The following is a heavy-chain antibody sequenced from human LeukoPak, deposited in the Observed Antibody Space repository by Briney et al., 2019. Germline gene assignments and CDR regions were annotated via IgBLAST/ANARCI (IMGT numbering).Heavy chain of an antibody. D-gene: IGHD2-15*01. V-gene: IGHV3-30*18. CDR2: ISYDGSIK. Sequence: GGSLRLSCAASGFTFSSYGMYWVRQAPGKGLEWVAVISYDGSIKYYADSVKGRFTISRDNSKTTLYLQMNSLRAEDTAVFYCAKTAHCSGGSCPYQYYYGMDVWGQGTTVTVSS. J-gene: IGHJ6*02. CDR3: AKTAHCSGGSCPYQYYYGMDV. CDR1: GFTFSSYG.